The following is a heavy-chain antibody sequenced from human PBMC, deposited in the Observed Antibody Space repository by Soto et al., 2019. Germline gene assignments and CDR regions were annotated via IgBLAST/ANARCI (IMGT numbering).Heavy chain of an antibody. CDR1: GGSVNVYY. CDR2: INHTGGT. V-gene: IGHV4-34*01. J-gene: IGHJ5*02. Sequence: KPSETLSLTCAVYGGSVNVYYWNWIRQPPGEGLEWIGEINHTGGTHYNPSLKSRVTMSVDTSKNQFSLRLSSVTAADTAIYYCATRITDFELLIRSFDPWGQGTQVTVSS. D-gene: IGHD1-20*01. CDR3: ATRITDFELLIRSFDP.